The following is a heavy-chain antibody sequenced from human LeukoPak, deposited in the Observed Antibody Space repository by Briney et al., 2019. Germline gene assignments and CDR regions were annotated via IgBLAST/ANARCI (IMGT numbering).Heavy chain of an antibody. V-gene: IGHV1-2*02. CDR3: ARDLDY. CDR1: GYTFTGYH. J-gene: IGHJ4*02. Sequence: ASVKVSCKASGYTFTGYHMHWVRQAPGQGLEWMGWINPNSGGTNYAQKFQGRVTMTRDTSINTAYVEVSRLRSDDTATYYCARDLDYWGQGTLVTVSS. CDR2: INPNSGGT.